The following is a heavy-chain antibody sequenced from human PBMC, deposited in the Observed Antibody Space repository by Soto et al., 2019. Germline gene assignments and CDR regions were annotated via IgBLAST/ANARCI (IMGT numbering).Heavy chain of an antibody. J-gene: IGHJ6*02. D-gene: IGHD6-13*01. CDR1: GYTFTGYY. V-gene: IGHV1-2*02. CDR3: ASERDSSPRYYYGMDV. CDR2: INPHRGGT. Sequence: QVQLVQSGAEVKKPGASVKVSCKASGYTFTGYYMHWVRQAPGQGLEWMGWINPHRGGTNYAQKFEGRVTMTRDTSISTDYLEVSGLRSDDTAVYYWASERDSSPRYYYGMDVWGQGTTVTVSS.